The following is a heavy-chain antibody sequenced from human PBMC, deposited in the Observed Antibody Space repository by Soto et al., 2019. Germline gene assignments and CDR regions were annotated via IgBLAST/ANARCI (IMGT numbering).Heavy chain of an antibody. CDR3: ALTDKEIGYHIFCLGV. Sequence: QTTLEESGPTLVKPTQTLTLTCTCSGLSLSTSGVGVSWIRQPPGKALEWLALIYWDDDKRYSPSLKTRLTITRDTSKNQVVLTMTDMDPVDTATYFCALTDKEIGYHIFCLGVWGKGTRVTVSS. CDR2: IYWDDDK. J-gene: IGHJ6*04. V-gene: IGHV2-5*02. CDR1: GLSLSTSGVG. D-gene: IGHD6-25*01.